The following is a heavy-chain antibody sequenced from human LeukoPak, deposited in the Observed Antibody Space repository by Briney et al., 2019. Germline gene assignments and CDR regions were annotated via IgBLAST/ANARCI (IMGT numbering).Heavy chain of an antibody. CDR3: ARGDYDSSDHKNWFDP. CDR2: IKQEGSEI. V-gene: IGHV3-7*01. CDR1: GFTISCYW. D-gene: IGHD3-22*01. Sequence: GSLSLSCAASGFTISCYWMSWVRHAPGKGLEWVAIIKQEGSEINCEDYVKGGFTISRDNAKSSMYLQMNSLRDEDTAVYYCARGDYDSSDHKNWFDPWGQGTLVTVSS. J-gene: IGHJ5*02.